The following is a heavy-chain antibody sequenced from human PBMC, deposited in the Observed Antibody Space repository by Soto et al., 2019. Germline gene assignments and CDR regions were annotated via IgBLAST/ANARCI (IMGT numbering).Heavy chain of an antibody. CDR2: ISWNSGSI. CDR1: GFTFDDYA. CDR3: AKDTRITMFRPHRAAFDI. V-gene: IGHV3-9*01. D-gene: IGHD3-10*01. J-gene: IGHJ3*02. Sequence: GGSLRLSCAASGFTFDDYAMHWVRQAPGKGLEWVSGISWNSGSIGYADSVKGRFTISRDNAKNSLYLQMNSLRAEDTALYYCAKDTRITMFRPHRAAFDIWGQGTMVTVPS.